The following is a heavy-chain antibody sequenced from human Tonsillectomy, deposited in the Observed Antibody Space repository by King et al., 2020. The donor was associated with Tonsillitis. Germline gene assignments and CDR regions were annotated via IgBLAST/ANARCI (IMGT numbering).Heavy chain of an antibody. Sequence: QLQESGPGLVKPSETLSLTCTVSGGSISSKTYYWGWSRQPPGKGLEGIGAIFYSGCTDSNPSLKSRVTISVDTSKNQFSLELTSVTAADTAVYYCARQPYYMDVWGKGTTVTVSS. J-gene: IGHJ6*03. V-gene: IGHV4-39*01. CDR3: ARQPYYMDV. CDR2: IFYSGCT. CDR1: GGSISSKTYY.